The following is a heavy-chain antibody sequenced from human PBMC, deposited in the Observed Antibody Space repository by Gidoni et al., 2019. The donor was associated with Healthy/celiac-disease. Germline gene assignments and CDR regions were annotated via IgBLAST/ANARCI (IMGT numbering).Heavy chain of an antibody. CDR2: ISSSGSTI. CDR3: ARAGYYDSSGYPLYYYGMDV. CDR1: GFTFSDYY. J-gene: IGHJ6*02. D-gene: IGHD3-22*01. Sequence: QVQLVVSGGGLVKPGGSLRLSCAASGFTFSDYYMRWIRQAPGKGLEWVSYISSSGSTIYYADSVKGRFTISRDNAKNSLYLQMNSLRAEDTAVYYCARAGYYDSSGYPLYYYGMDVWGQGTTVTVSS. V-gene: IGHV3-11*01.